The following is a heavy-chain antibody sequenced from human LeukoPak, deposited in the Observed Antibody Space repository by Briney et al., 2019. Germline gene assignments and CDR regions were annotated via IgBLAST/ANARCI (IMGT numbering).Heavy chain of an antibody. D-gene: IGHD3-10*01. CDR3: ARVARYGSGSYYNWFDP. CDR1: GGSFSGYY. CDR2: INHSGST. Sequence: SETLSLTCAVYGGSFSGYYWSWIRQPPGKGLEWIGEINHSGSTNYSPSLKSRVTISVDTSKNQFSLKLSSVTAADTAVYYCARVARYGSGSYYNWFDPWGQGTLVTVSS. V-gene: IGHV4-34*01. J-gene: IGHJ5*02.